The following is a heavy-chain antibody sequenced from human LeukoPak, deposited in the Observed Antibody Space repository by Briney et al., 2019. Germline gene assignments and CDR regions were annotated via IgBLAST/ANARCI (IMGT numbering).Heavy chain of an antibody. J-gene: IGHJ5*02. D-gene: IGHD2-2*01. CDR2: VSGSTGST. CDR1: GYSFINYG. Sequence: ASVKVSCKASGYSFINYGITWVREAPGQGPEWMGWVSGSTGSTHYAQSVQGRVTMTTDTSTGTVYMELRSLRSDDTAVYYCARVGRDCSSINCYWDDWFDPWGQGTLVIVSS. V-gene: IGHV1-18*01. CDR3: ARVGRDCSSINCYWDDWFDP.